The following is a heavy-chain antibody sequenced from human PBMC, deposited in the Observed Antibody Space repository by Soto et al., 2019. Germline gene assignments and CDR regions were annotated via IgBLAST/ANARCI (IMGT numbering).Heavy chain of an antibody. CDR3: AKFKITMVRGVTIDS. V-gene: IGHV3-23*01. CDR2: TSASSHDT. CDR1: GFTFSSYA. Sequence: GGSLRLSCEASGFTFSSYAMGWVRQAPGKGLEWVSTTSASSHDTYYADSVKGRFTISRDNSKNTLYVQMNSLRAEDTAIYYCAKFKITMVRGVTIDSWGQGTLVTVSS. D-gene: IGHD3-10*01. J-gene: IGHJ4*02.